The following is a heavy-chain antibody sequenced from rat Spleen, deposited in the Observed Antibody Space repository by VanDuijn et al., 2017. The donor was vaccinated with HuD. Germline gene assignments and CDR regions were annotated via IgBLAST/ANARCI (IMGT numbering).Heavy chain of an antibody. Sequence: EVHLVESGGGLVQPGGSLKLSCVASGFTFSDFDMAWVRQAPAKGLEWVASITTGDDDTYYRDSVKGRFTISRDNAKGTLSLQMNILRSEDTATYYCTTGVYWGQGVMVTVSS. V-gene: IGHV5-27*01. CDR3: TTGVY. J-gene: IGHJ2*01. CDR2: ITTGDDDT. CDR1: GFTFSDFD.